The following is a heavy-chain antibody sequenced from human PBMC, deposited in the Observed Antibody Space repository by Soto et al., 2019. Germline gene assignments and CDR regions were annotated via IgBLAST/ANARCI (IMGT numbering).Heavy chain of an antibody. J-gene: IGHJ4*02. V-gene: IGHV3-21*01. CDR1: GFTFSTYS. Sequence: EVQLVESGGGLVKPGGSLRLSCAASGFTFSTYSMNWVRQAPGKGLEWVSSISGNSYYIYYADSVKGRFTISRDNAKNSVYLQMNSLRAEDTAFYYCARVTSYYDSSGYHPTDYWGQGTLVTVSS. CDR3: ARVTSYYDSSGYHPTDY. CDR2: ISGNSYYI. D-gene: IGHD3-22*01.